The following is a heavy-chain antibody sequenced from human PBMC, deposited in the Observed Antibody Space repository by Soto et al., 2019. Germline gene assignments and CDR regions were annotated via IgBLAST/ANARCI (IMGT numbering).Heavy chain of an antibody. CDR1: GFTFSRYA. CDR2: ISGSGGNI. Sequence: SLRLSCAASGFTFSRYAMGWARQAPGKGLEWVSVISGSGGNIHYADSVKGRFTISRDNSKNTLYLQMNSLRVEDTAVYNCATQDFRGTTGTTWGQGTLVTVS. V-gene: IGHV3-23*01. CDR3: ATQDFRGTTGTT. D-gene: IGHD1-1*01. J-gene: IGHJ4*02.